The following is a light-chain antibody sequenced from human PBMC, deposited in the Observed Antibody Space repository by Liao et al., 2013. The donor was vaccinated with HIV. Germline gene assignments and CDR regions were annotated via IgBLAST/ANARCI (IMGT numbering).Light chain of an antibody. CDR3: QAWDSSTDNYV. CDR1: NIGSKS. J-gene: IGLJ1*01. CDR2: KDS. V-gene: IGLV3-21*01. Sequence: SYELTQPPSVSVAPGKTARITCGGNNIGSKSVHWYQQKPGQAPVLVIYKDSERPSGIPERFSGSSSGTTVTLTISGVQAEDEADYYCQAWDSSTDNYVFGTGTKVTVL.